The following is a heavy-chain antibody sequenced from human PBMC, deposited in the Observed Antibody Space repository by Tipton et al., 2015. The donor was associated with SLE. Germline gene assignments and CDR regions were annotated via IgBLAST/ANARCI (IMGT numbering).Heavy chain of an antibody. V-gene: IGHV3-21*03. CDR3: ARDDSKPLTSAFDI. J-gene: IGHJ3*02. CDR2: ITSRSRYI. D-gene: IGHD2/OR15-2a*01. CDR1: GFTFSISDYS. Sequence: SLRLSCAASGFTFSISDYSMTWVRQAPGKGLEWVSSITSRSRYIYNADSVKGRFTISRANAKNSLYLQMNSLRAEDTAVYYGARDDSKPLTSAFDIWGQGTMVTVSS.